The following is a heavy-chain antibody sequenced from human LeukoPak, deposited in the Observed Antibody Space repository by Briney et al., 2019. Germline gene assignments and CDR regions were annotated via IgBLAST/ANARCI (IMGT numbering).Heavy chain of an antibody. Sequence: GGSLRLSCAASGFTSSSYGMHWVRQAPGKGLEWVAVISYDGSNKYYADFVKGRFTISRDNSKNTLYLQMNSLRAEDTAVYYCAKDGYYYDSSGFFCRYWGQGTLVTVSS. V-gene: IGHV3-30*18. D-gene: IGHD3-22*01. CDR3: AKDGYYYDSSGFFCRY. J-gene: IGHJ4*02. CDR2: ISYDGSNK. CDR1: GFTSSSYG.